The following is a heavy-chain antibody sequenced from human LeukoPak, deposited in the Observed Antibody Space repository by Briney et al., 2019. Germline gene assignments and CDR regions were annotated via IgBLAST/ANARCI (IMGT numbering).Heavy chain of an antibody. CDR1: GGSISSGGYS. CDR3: ARAVYDYDSSGYNGAFDI. J-gene: IGHJ3*02. Sequence: SQTLSLTCAVSGGSISSGGYSWSWIRQPPGKGLEWIGYIYHSGSTYYNPSLKSRVTISVDRSKNQFSLKLSSVTAADTAVYYCARAVYDYDSSGYNGAFDIWGQGTMVTVSS. CDR2: IYHSGST. V-gene: IGHV4-30-2*01. D-gene: IGHD3-22*01.